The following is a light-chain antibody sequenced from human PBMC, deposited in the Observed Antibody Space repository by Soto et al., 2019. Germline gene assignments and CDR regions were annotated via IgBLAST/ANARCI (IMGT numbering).Light chain of an antibody. Sequence: QSALTQPASVSGSPGQSITISCTGTSSDIGRYNFVSWYQQHPGKAPKLLVYEVTNRPSGVSNRFSGSKSGNTASLTIFGLQTEDEAYYYCSSYTSVTTFVIFGTGTKVTVL. CDR1: SSDIGRYNF. J-gene: IGLJ1*01. CDR3: SSYTSVTTFVI. CDR2: EVT. V-gene: IGLV2-14*01.